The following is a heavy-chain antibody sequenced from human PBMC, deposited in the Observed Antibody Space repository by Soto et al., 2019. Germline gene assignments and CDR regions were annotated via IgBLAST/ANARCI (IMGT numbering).Heavy chain of an antibody. CDR2: ISSSSSYI. V-gene: IGHV3-21*01. J-gene: IGHJ4*02. D-gene: IGHD4-17*01. CDR3: ARDGTVTSFDY. Sequence: GGSLRLSCAASGFTFSSYTMNWVRQAPGKGLEWVSSISSSSSYIYYADSVRGRFTISRDNAKNSLYLQMNSLRAEDTAVYYCARDGTVTSFDYWGQGTLVTVSS. CDR1: GFTFSSYT.